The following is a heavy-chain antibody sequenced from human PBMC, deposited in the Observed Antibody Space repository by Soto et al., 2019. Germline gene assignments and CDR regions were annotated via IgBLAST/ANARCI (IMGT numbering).Heavy chain of an antibody. CDR3: AKGFDYGDTKHIDH. J-gene: IGHJ4*02. CDR1: GFCFSTHA. CDR2: ITNTGITT. D-gene: IGHD4-17*01. Sequence: PWGSLRLSCAASGFCFSTHALSLFRHSPGKWLEWLSSITNTGITTHYADSVKGRFTISRENSRNTLHLQMNNLRVDDTAVYYCAKGFDYGDTKHIDHWGQGTLVTVSS. V-gene: IGHV3-23*01.